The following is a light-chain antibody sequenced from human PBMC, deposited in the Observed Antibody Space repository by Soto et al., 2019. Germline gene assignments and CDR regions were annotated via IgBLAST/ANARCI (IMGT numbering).Light chain of an antibody. CDR1: ESLYNV. J-gene: IGKJ1*01. CDR2: DAS. Sequence: IQMSQSPSTLSASIGDRVTITCRASESLYNVLAWYQQKPGKAPKLLISDASTLQSGVPSRFSGSESGTEFTLTISSLQPEDFATYYCHQLNNYPPTFGQGTKVDIK. CDR3: HQLNNYPPT. V-gene: IGKV1-5*01.